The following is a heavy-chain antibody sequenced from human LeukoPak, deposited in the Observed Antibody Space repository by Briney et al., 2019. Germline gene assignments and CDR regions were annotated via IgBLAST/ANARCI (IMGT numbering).Heavy chain of an antibody. Sequence: SQTLSLTCTVSGGSISSCGYYWSWIRQHPGKGLEWIGYIYYSGSTYYNPSLKSRVTISVDTSKNQFSLKLSSVTAADTAVYYCARVNEVSSVAFDIWGQGTMVTVSS. CDR2: IYYSGST. J-gene: IGHJ3*02. V-gene: IGHV4-31*03. D-gene: IGHD1-14*01. CDR1: GGSISSCGYY. CDR3: ARVNEVSSVAFDI.